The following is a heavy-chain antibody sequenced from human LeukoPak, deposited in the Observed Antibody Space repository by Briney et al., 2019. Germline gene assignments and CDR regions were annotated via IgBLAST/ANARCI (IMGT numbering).Heavy chain of an antibody. CDR3: ARGLGVLLWFGELSGVFDY. J-gene: IGHJ4*02. CDR1: GYTFTSYD. V-gene: IGHV1-46*01. CDR2: INPSGGST. D-gene: IGHD3-10*01. Sequence: ASVKVSCKASGYTFTSYDINWVRQAPGQGLEWMGIINPSGGSTSYAQKFQGRVTMTRDTSTSTVYMELSSLRSEDTAVYYCARGLGVLLWFGELSGVFDYWGQGTLVTVSS.